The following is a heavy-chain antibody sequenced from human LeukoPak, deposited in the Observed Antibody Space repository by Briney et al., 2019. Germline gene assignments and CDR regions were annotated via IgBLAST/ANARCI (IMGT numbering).Heavy chain of an antibody. J-gene: IGHJ4*02. V-gene: IGHV3-23*01. CDR1: GFTFSSYA. D-gene: IGHD1-1*01. Sequence: GGSLRLSCAASGFTFSSYAMSWVRQAPGKGLEWVSAISGSGGSTYYADSVKGRFTISRDSSRNTLFLHMNTLRAEDTAIYYCATTRGFDYWGQGTLVTVSS. CDR3: ATTRGFDY. CDR2: ISGSGGST.